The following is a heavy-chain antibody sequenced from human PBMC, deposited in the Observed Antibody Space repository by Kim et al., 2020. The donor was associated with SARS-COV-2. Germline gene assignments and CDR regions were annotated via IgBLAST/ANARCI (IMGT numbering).Heavy chain of an antibody. CDR3: ARSKDCNSTSCYTFWAFDI. CDR2: ISYDGSNK. V-gene: IGHV3-30-3*01. Sequence: GGSLRLSCAASGFTFSSYAMHWVRQAPGKGLEWVAVISYDGSNKYYADSVKGRFTISRDNSKNTLYLQMNSLRAEDTAVYYCARSKDCNSTSCYTFWAFDIWGQGTMVTVSS. CDR1: GFTFSSYA. J-gene: IGHJ3*02. D-gene: IGHD2-2*02.